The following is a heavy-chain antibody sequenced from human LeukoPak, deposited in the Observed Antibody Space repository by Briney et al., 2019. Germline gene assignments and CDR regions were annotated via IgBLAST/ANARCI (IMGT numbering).Heavy chain of an antibody. J-gene: IGHJ4*02. CDR1: GFTFSSYA. CDR3: ARDSDYDFWSGYLDY. D-gene: IGHD3-3*01. V-gene: IGHV3-30*04. Sequence: GGSLRLSCAASGFTFSSYAMHWVRQAPGKGLEWVAVISYDGSNKYYADSVKGRFTISRDNSKNTLYLQMNSLRAEDTAVYYCARDSDYDFWSGYLDYWGQGTLVTVFS. CDR2: ISYDGSNK.